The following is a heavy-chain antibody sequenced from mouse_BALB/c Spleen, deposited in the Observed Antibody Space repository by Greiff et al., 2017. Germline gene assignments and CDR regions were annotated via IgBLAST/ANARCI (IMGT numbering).Heavy chain of an antibody. J-gene: IGHJ4*01. Sequence: QVQLKQPGAELVKPGASVKLSCKASGYTFTSYYMYWVKQRPGQGLEWIGGINPSNGGTSYNQKFKGKATLTVDKSSSTAYMHLNSLTSEDSAVYYCARSSSYAMDYWGQGTSVTVSS. D-gene: IGHD1-1*01. CDR2: INPSNGGT. CDR3: ARSSSYAMDY. CDR1: GYTFTSYY. V-gene: IGHV1S81*02.